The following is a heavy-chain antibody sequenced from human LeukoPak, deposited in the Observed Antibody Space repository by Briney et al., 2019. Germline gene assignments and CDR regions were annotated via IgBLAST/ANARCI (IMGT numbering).Heavy chain of an antibody. CDR2: IRSKANSYAT. J-gene: IGHJ6*02. D-gene: IGHD2-2*02. V-gene: IGHV3-73*01. Sequence: GGSLRLSCAASGFTFSGSAMHWVRQASGKGLEWVGRIRSKANSYATAYAASVKGRFTISRDDSKNTVYLQMNSLKTEDTAVYYCTSHCSSTSCYTYGMDVWGQGTTVTVSS. CDR3: TSHCSSTSCYTYGMDV. CDR1: GFTFSGSA.